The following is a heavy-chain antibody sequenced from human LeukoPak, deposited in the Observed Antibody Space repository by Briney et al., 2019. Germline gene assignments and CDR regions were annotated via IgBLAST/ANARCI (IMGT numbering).Heavy chain of an antibody. Sequence: PGRSLRLSCAASGFTISSYAIHWVRQAPGKGLEWVAVISYDGSNKYCADSVKGRFTISRDNSKNTLYLQMNSLRAEDTAVYYCASSGWSLPLYYYYGMDVWGQGTTVTVSS. J-gene: IGHJ6*02. CDR2: ISYDGSNK. CDR3: ASSGWSLPLYYYYGMDV. CDR1: GFTISSYA. V-gene: IGHV3-30-3*01. D-gene: IGHD6-19*01.